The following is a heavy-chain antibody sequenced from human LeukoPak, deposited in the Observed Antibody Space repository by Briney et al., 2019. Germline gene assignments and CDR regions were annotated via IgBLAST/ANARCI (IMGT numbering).Heavy chain of an antibody. Sequence: PSETLSLTCTVSGGSISTYYWSWIRQPPGKGLEWIGYIYYSGSTNYNPSLKSRVTISVDTSKNQFSLKLSSVTAADTAVYYCARLTGYSSGWYLFDAFDIWGQGTMVTVSS. V-gene: IGHV4-59*01. CDR1: GGSISTYY. D-gene: IGHD6-19*01. CDR3: ARLTGYSSGWYLFDAFDI. CDR2: IYYSGST. J-gene: IGHJ3*02.